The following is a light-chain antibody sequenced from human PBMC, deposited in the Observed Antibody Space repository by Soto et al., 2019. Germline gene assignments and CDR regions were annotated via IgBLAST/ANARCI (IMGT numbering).Light chain of an antibody. CDR2: GAS. Sequence: IVLTQSPAPLSLSPGERATLSSRTSQSVRNNYLAWYQQKPGQAPRLLIYGASTRATGIPARFSGSGSGTEFTLTISSLQSEDSAVYYCQQFSSYPLTFGGGTKVDIK. CDR3: QQFSSYPLT. J-gene: IGKJ4*01. CDR1: QSVRNNY. V-gene: IGKV3-20*01.